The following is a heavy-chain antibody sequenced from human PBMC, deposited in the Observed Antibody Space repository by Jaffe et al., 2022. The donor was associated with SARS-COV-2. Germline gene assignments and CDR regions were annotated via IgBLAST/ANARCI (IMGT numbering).Heavy chain of an antibody. CDR3: ARVPQLSDIVVVVAATDLDLGWFDP. V-gene: IGHV1-18*01. D-gene: IGHD2-15*01. J-gene: IGHJ5*02. CDR1: GYTFTSYG. Sequence: QVQLVQSGAEVKKPGASVKVSCKASGYTFTSYGISWVRQAPGQGLEWMGWISAYNGNTNYAQKLQGRVTMTTDTSTSTAYMELRSLRSDDTAVYYCARVPQLSDIVVVVAATDLDLGWFDPWGQGTLVTVSS. CDR2: ISAYNGNT.